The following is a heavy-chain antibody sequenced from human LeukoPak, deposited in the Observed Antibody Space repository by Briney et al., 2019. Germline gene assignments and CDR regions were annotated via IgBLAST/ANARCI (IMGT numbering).Heavy chain of an antibody. CDR3: ARGCSSTSCYFSGGNWFDP. J-gene: IGHJ5*02. Sequence: SSETLSLTCSVSVAFSSSYYWTWIRQPAGKGLEWIGRIYTGGSANYNPSLRRRVNMSVDKSKNQFSLKLSSVTAADTAVYCCARGCSSTSCYFSGGNWFDPWGQGTLVIVSS. CDR2: IYTGGSA. CDR1: VAFSSSYY. V-gene: IGHV4-4*07. D-gene: IGHD2-2*01.